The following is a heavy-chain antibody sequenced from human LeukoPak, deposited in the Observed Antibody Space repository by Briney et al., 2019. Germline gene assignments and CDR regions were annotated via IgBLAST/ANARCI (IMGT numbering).Heavy chain of an antibody. V-gene: IGHV3-74*01. CDR3: ARQSPDSGRPFDY. CDR2: INPDGSST. J-gene: IGHJ4*02. CDR1: GFTFSSSW. D-gene: IGHD1-26*01. Sequence: GGSLRLSCAASGFTFSSSWMHWVRQAPGKGLVWVSRINPDGSSTSHADSVKGRFTISRDNAKSSLFLQMNSLRAEDTAVYYCARQSPDSGRPFDYWGQGTLVTVSS.